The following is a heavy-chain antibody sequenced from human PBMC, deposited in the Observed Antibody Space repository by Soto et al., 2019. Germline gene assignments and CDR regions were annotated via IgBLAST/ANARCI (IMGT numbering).Heavy chain of an antibody. CDR1: GGTFSSYT. Sequence: QVQLVQSGAEVKKPGSSVKVSCKASGGTFSSYTISWVRQAPGQGLEWMGRIIPILGIANYAQKFQGRVTITADKSTSTADMELSSLRSEDTAVYDCARGARECSSTSCYVHYFDYWGQGTLVTVSS. CDR3: ARGARECSSTSCYVHYFDY. CDR2: IIPILGIA. D-gene: IGHD2-2*01. J-gene: IGHJ4*02. V-gene: IGHV1-69*02.